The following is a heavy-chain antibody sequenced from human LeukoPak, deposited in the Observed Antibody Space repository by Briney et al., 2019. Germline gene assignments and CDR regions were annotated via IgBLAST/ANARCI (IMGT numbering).Heavy chain of an antibody. CDR2: INPNSGGT. J-gene: IGHJ6*02. V-gene: IGHV1-2*02. Sequence: ASVKVSCKASGYTFTGYYMHWVRQAPGQGFEWRVWINPNSGGTNYAQKFQGRVTMTRDTSISTAYMELSRLRSDDTAVYYCARLVPSYYYYYGMDVWGQGTTVTVSS. CDR1: GYTFTGYY. D-gene: IGHD6-13*01. CDR3: ARLVPSYYYYYGMDV.